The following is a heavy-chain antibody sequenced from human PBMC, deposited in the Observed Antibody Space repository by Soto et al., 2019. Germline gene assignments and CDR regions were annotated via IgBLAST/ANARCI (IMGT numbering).Heavy chain of an antibody. CDR1: GFRFSDYN. Sequence: GLSLRLSFSASGFRFSDYNMHWFRQAPGKGLEWVSLITWNGGNTYYADSVKGRFTISRDGTTQSVFLQMTSLKREDTGLYYCETETLSFGSDLDVCGKETKVTV. J-gene: IGHJ6*03. CDR2: ITWNGGNT. D-gene: IGHD5-12*01. V-gene: IGHV3-43*01. CDR3: ETETLSFGSDLDV.